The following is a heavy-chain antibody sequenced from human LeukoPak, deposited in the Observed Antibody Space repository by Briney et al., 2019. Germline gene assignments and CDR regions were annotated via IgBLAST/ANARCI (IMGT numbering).Heavy chain of an antibody. V-gene: IGHV1-2*02. CDR2: INPNNGGT. CDR1: GYIFTAYY. J-gene: IGHJ4*02. CDR3: ARDDRATHDY. Sequence: ASVKVSCKASGYIFTAYYLHWVRQGPGLGLEWMGWINPNNGGTMYAQKFQGRLTMTLDTSISTLYMELSSLTSDDTAVYYCARDDRATHDYWGQGTLVTVSS.